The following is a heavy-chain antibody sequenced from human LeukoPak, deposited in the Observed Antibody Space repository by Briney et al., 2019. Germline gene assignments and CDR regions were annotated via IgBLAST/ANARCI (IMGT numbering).Heavy chain of an antibody. CDR1: GFTFSSYS. CDR3: ARDYYDTSGYAFDY. Sequence: PGGSLRLSCVASGFTFSSYSMNWVRQAPGKGLEWVSYISGSSSSIYYADSVRGRFTISRDNAKNSLYLQMNSLRDEDTAVYYCARDYYDTSGYAFDYWGQGTLVTVSS. J-gene: IGHJ4*02. CDR2: ISGSSSSI. V-gene: IGHV3-48*02. D-gene: IGHD3-22*01.